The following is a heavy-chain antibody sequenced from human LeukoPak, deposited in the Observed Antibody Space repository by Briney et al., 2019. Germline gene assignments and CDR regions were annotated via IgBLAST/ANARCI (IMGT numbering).Heavy chain of an antibody. V-gene: IGHV3-74*01. CDR1: GFTLSNYW. CDR3: VKVGSDSGSYYDS. Sequence: QPGGSLRLSCAASGFTLSNYWMQWDRQAPGKGLLSVSRINSDGTSTNYADSVSGRFTMSRDNAKNTLYLHMNSLRAEDSAVYYCVKVGSDSGSYYDSWGQGTLVTVSS. CDR2: INSDGTST. J-gene: IGHJ5*02. D-gene: IGHD3-10*01.